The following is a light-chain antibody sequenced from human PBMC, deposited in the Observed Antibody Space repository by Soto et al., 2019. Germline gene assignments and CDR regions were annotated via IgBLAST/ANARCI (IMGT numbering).Light chain of an antibody. Sequence: QSVLTQPPSVSGAPGQRVTISCTGSRSNIGAGYDVHWYQQVPGTAPKLLIHGNSNRPSGVPDRISGSKSGTSASLAITGLQAEDEADYYCQSYDSSLSGSFGTGTKLTVL. J-gene: IGLJ1*01. CDR2: GNS. CDR1: RSNIGAGYD. CDR3: QSYDSSLSGS. V-gene: IGLV1-40*01.